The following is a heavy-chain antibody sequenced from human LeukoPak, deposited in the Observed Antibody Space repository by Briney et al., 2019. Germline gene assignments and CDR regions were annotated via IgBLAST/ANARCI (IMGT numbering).Heavy chain of an antibody. V-gene: IGHV4-59*08. Sequence: SETLSLTCSVSGGSISSYYWSWIRQPPGKGLEYIGYSYYSGSTDYNPSLKSRVTISVDTSNQFSLMLTSVAAADTAVYYCASQSMAARRAFDIWAQGTMVTVSS. CDR2: SYYSGST. J-gene: IGHJ3*02. D-gene: IGHD6-6*01. CDR1: GGSISSYY. CDR3: ASQSMAARRAFDI.